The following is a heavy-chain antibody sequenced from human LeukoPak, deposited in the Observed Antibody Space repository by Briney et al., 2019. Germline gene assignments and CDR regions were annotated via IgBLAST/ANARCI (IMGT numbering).Heavy chain of an antibody. Sequence: PGGSLRLSCAASGFTFSSYWMSWVRQAPGKGLEWVANIKQDGREKYYVDSVKGRFTISRDNAKTSLYLQMNSLRAEDTAVYYCARERGSKCFDYWGQGTLVTVSS. CDR2: IKQDGREK. CDR3: ARERGSKCFDY. V-gene: IGHV3-7*01. CDR1: GFTFSSYW. J-gene: IGHJ4*02. D-gene: IGHD3-10*01.